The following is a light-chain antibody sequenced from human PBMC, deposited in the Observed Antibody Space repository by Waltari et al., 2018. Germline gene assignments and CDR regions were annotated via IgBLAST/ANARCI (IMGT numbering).Light chain of an antibody. CDR3: CSYASTDSYV. Sequence: QSALTQPASVSGSPGQSITISCTGPSSDVARYNAVSWYQKHPGKAPKLMIYELTKWPSGISYRFSGSKSGNTASLTISGLQAEDEADYYCCSYASTDSYVFGTGTKVTVL. CDR1: SSDVARYNA. CDR2: ELT. J-gene: IGLJ1*01. V-gene: IGLV2-23*02.